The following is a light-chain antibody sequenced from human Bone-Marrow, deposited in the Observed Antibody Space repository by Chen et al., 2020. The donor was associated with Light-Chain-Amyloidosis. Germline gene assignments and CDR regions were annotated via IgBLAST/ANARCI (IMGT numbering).Light chain of an antibody. J-gene: IGLJ3*02. V-gene: IGLV1-51*01. CDR2: ETN. CDR3: GSWDSSLSTGPV. CDR1: SSNIGNNH. Sequence: QSVLTQPPSVSAAAGQRVTISCSGSSSNIGNNHESWYPHLPGTAPRLLIYETNERPSGIPDRFSASKSGTSATLEITGCQTGDEADYYCGSWDSSLSTGPVFGGGTKLTVL.